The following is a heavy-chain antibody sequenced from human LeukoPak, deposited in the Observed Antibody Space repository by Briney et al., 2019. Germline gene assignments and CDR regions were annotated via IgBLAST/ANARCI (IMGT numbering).Heavy chain of an antibody. CDR1: VFTSSDSR. D-gene: IGHD3-3*01. CDR3: ARVQYYEFGSGYRGIYIDV. Sequence: PGGTLRLSRAASVFTSSDSRTNAVRQAPGRGGEWGSSISGSSGHIFYGLSVQGRFTISRDNARNSLFLQMNTLRPEDTAVDYCARVQYYEFGSGYRGIYIDVWGKGTAVTVSS. J-gene: IGHJ6*03. CDR2: ISGSSGHI. V-gene: IGHV3-21*01.